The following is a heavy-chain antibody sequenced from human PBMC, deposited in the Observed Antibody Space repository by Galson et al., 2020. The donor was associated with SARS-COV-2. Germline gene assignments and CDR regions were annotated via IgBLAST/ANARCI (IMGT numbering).Heavy chain of an antibody. V-gene: IGHV3-48*02. D-gene: IGHD3-10*01. CDR2: ISSSSSTI. CDR1: GFTFSSYS. J-gene: IGHJ6*02. CDR3: ARGEGSRFGGYIYYYGMDV. Sequence: TGGSLRLSCAASGFTFSSYSMNWVRQAPGKGLEWVSYISSSSSTIYYADSVKGRFTISRDNAKNSLYLQMNSLRDEDTAVYYCARGEGSRFGGYIYYYGMDVWGQGTTVTVSS.